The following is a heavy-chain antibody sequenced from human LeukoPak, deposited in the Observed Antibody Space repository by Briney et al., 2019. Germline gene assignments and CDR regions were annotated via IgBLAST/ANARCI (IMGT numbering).Heavy chain of an antibody. V-gene: IGHV1-18*01. J-gene: IGHJ6*03. Sequence: ASVKVSCKASGYTFTSYGISWVRQAPGQGLEWMGWISAYNGNTNYAQKLQGRVTITADKSTSTAYMELSSLRSEDTAVYYCARTHLPPSYYYYYYMDVWGKGTTVTVSS. CDR2: ISAYNGNT. CDR1: GYTFTSYG. CDR3: ARTHLPPSYYYYYYMDV.